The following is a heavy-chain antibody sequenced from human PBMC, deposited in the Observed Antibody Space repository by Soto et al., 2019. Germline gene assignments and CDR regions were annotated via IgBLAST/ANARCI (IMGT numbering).Heavy chain of an antibody. D-gene: IGHD6-13*01. CDR2: ISYDGSNK. V-gene: IGHV3-30-3*01. J-gene: IGHJ1*01. CDR3: ARDLNLAAAGSEYFQH. CDR1: GFTFSSYA. Sequence: XXSLRLSCAASGFTFSSYAMHWVRQAPGKGLEWVAVISYDGSNKYYADSVKGRFTISRDNSKNTLYPQMNSLRAEDTAVYYCARDLNLAAAGSEYFQHWGQGTLVTVSS.